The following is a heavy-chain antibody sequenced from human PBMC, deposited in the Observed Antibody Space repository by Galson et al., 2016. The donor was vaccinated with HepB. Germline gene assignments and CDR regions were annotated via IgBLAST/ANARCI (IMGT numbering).Heavy chain of an antibody. CDR2: ISDDGGAK. J-gene: IGHJ6*02. D-gene: IGHD6-19*01. V-gene: IGHV3-30*18. Sequence: SLRLSCAASGFTFSSYAIHWVRQSPDKGLEWVAAISDDGGAKYYGDSVKGRFTISRDRPENRVYLQMNSLRHDDTALYFCAKVAVVSATEGCLDVWGQGTTVIVSS. CDR1: GFTFSSYA. CDR3: AKVAVVSATEGCLDV.